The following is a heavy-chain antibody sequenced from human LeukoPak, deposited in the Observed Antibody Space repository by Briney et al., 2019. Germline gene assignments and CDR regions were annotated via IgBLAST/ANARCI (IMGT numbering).Heavy chain of an antibody. CDR3: ARDLVAAAANYYYYMDV. J-gene: IGHJ6*03. CDR2: INSDGSIT. V-gene: IGHV3-74*01. CDR1: TFSFSTYW. Sequence: GGSLRLSCSASTFSFSTYWMHWVRQVPGKGLVWVSRINSDGSITRYADSVKGRFTISRDNAKSTLYLQMNSLRAEDTAVYYCARDLVAAAANYYYYMDVWGKGTTVTVSS. D-gene: IGHD2-2*01.